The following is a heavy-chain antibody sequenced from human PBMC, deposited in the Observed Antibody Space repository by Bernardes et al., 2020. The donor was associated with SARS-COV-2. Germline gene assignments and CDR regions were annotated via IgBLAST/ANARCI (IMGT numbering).Heavy chain of an antibody. J-gene: IGHJ4*02. CDR1: GFSVGEYA. CDR3: AKDYCDSDCDFFDH. D-gene: IGHD2-21*02. CDR2: ISGSGDIT. V-gene: IGHV3-23*01. Sequence: GGSLRLSCAASGFSVGEYAMSWVRQAAGKGLEWVSGISGSGDITNYADSVQGRFTISRDISKNTVYLQMNTLRAGDTAIYYCAKDYCDSDCDFFDHWGQGTLVTVSS.